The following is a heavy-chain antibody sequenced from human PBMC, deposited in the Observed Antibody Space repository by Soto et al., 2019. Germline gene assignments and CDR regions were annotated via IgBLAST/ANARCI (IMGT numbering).Heavy chain of an antibody. J-gene: IGHJ3*02. V-gene: IGHV5-51*01. Sequence: GESLKISCKGSGYSFTSYWIGWMRQMPGKGLEWMGIIYPGDSDTRYSPSFQGQVTISADKSISTAYLQWSSLKASDTAMYYCATSGEYSGYGYHDAFDIWGQGTMVTVSS. D-gene: IGHD5-12*01. CDR1: GYSFTSYW. CDR2: IYPGDSDT. CDR3: ATSGEYSGYGYHDAFDI.